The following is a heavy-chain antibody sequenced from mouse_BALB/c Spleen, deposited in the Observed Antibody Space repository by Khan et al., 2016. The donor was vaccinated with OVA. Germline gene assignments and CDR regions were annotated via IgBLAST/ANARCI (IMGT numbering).Heavy chain of an antibody. Sequence: VKLQESGAELSRPGASVKMSCKASGYTFTSNTMHWVKQRPGQGLEWIGYINPRSDYTSYSQKFKDKAKLTEDRSSSTSYMPLSSLTSDDSAVYYCARRTTGYAMDYWGQGTSVTVSS. CDR1: GYTFTSNT. D-gene: IGHD2-14*01. CDR2: INPRSDYT. J-gene: IGHJ4*01. CDR3: ARRTTGYAMDY. V-gene: IGHV1-4*01.